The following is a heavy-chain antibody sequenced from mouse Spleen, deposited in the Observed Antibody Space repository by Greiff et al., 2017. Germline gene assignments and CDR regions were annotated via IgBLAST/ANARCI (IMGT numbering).Heavy chain of an antibody. Sequence: DVKLVESGGDLVKPGGSLKLSCAASGFTFSSYGMSWVRQTPDKRLEWVATISSGGSYTYYPDSVKGRFTISRDNAKNTLYLQMSSLKSEDTAMYYCARQEMYRYDGDFDYWGQGTTLTVSS. CDR2: ISSGGSYT. J-gene: IGHJ2*01. CDR1: GFTFSSYG. V-gene: IGHV5-6*02. CDR3: ARQEMYRYDGDFDY. D-gene: IGHD2-14*01.